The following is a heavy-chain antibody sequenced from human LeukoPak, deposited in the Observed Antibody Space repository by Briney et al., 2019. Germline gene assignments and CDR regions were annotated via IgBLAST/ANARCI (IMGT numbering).Heavy chain of an antibody. CDR1: GGSFSGYY. J-gene: IGHJ4*02. CDR3: ARGAYYYDSSGYSPRLVY. Sequence: PSETLSLTCAVFGGSFSGYYLSWIRQPPGQGLEWIGVINHSGITNYNPSLKSRVTISVDTSKNQFSLKLSSVTAADTAVYYCARGAYYYDSSGYSPRLVYWGQGTLVTVSS. CDR2: INHSGIT. V-gene: IGHV4-34*01. D-gene: IGHD3-22*01.